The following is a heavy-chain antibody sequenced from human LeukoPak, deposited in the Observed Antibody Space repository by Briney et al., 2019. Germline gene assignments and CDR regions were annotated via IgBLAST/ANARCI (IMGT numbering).Heavy chain of an antibody. Sequence: SETLSLTCTVSGGSISSGGYYWSWIRQPPGKGLEWIGYIYYSGSTNYNPSLKSRVTISVDTSKNQFSLKLSSVTAADTAVYYCARHGGGDSPGYYYGMDVWGQGTTVTVSS. D-gene: IGHD4-17*01. CDR1: GGSISSGGYY. V-gene: IGHV4-61*08. J-gene: IGHJ6*02. CDR3: ARHGGGDSPGYYYGMDV. CDR2: IYYSGST.